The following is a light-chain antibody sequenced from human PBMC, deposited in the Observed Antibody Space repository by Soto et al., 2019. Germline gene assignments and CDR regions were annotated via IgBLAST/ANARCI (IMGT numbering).Light chain of an antibody. J-gene: IGKJ4*01. V-gene: IGKV3-20*01. Sequence: EIVMTQSPATLSVSPGERATLSCRASQSVSSFLAWYQQRPGQAPSLLIYGASSRSTGIPDRFSGSASGTDFTLTISRLEPEDFAVYYCQQYVTSPLTFGGGTKVDIK. CDR3: QQYVTSPLT. CDR1: QSVSSF. CDR2: GAS.